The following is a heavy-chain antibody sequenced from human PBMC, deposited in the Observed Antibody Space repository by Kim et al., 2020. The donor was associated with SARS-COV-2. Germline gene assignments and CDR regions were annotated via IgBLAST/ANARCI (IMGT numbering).Heavy chain of an antibody. D-gene: IGHD3-22*01. CDR3: ARDHDSSGYSTVFDY. Sequence: GGSLRLSCAASGFTFSSYSMNWVRQAPGKGLEWVSSISSSSSYIYYADSVKGRFTISRDNAKNSLYLQMNSLRAEDTAVYYCARDHDSSGYSTVFDYWGQGTLVTVSS. CDR2: ISSSSSYI. J-gene: IGHJ4*02. V-gene: IGHV3-21*01. CDR1: GFTFSSYS.